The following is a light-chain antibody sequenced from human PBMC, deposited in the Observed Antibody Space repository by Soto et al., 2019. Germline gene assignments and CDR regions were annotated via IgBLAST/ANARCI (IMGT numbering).Light chain of an antibody. CDR3: QQYHKWPPFT. CDR2: DAS. Sequence: EIVMTQSPATRSVSPWERATLSCRASQSVRTNLAWYQHKPGQTPRLLIYDASTRATGIPARFSGSGSGTEFTLTISSLQSEDFAVYYCQQYHKWPPFTFGGGTKVDIK. V-gene: IGKV3-15*01. CDR1: QSVRTN. J-gene: IGKJ4*01.